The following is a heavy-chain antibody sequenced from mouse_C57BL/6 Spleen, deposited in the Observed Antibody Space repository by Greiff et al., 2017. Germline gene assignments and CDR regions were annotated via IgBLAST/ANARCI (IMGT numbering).Heavy chain of an antibody. J-gene: IGHJ2*01. Sequence: VQLQQSGAELVKPGASVKISCKASGYAFSSYWMNWVKQRPGKGLEWIGQIYPGDGDTNYNGKFKGKATLTADKSSSTAYMQLSSLTSEDSAVYFCARSGSLFITTVVAPFDYWGQGTTLTVSS. CDR2: IYPGDGDT. V-gene: IGHV1-80*01. CDR1: GYAFSSYW. D-gene: IGHD1-1*01. CDR3: ARSGSLFITTVVAPFDY.